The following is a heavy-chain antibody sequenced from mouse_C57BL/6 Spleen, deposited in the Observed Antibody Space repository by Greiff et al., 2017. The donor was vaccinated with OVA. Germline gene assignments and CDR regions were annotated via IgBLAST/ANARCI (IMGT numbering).Heavy chain of an antibody. J-gene: IGHJ3*01. V-gene: IGHV5-4*01. CDR2: ISDGGSYT. Sequence: VKLMESGGGLVKPGGSLKLSCAASGFTFSSYAMSWVRQTPEKRLEWVATISDGGSYTYYPDNVKGRFTISRDKAKNNLYLQMSHLKSEDTAMYYCARDGGDSSGYFAYWGQGTLVTVSA. CDR1: GFTFSSYA. D-gene: IGHD3-2*02. CDR3: ARDGGDSSGYFAY.